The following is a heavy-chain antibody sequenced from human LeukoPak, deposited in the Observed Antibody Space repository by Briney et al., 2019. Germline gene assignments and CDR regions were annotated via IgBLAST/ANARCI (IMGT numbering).Heavy chain of an antibody. D-gene: IGHD3-9*01. V-gene: IGHV1-18*01. CDR1: GFTFTSYG. J-gene: IGHJ4*02. CDR2: ISAYNGNT. Sequence: ASVKVSCKTSGFTFTSYGISWVRQAPGQGLEWMGWISAYNGNTNYAQKLQGRVTMTTDTSTSTAYMELRSLRSDDTAVYYCARPLTGYLPGGYWGQGTLVTVSS. CDR3: ARPLTGYLPGGY.